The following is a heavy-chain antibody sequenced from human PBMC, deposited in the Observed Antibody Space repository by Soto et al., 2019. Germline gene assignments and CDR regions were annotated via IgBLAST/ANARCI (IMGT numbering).Heavy chain of an antibody. J-gene: IGHJ3*02. V-gene: IGHV4-30-2*01. D-gene: IGHD4-17*01. Sequence: SETLSLTCAVSGGSISSGGYSWSWIRQPPGKGLEWIGYIYHSGSTYYNPSLKSRVTISVDRSKNQFSLKLSSVTAADTAVYYCARLFSYGSSSDAFDIWGQGTMVTVSS. CDR3: ARLFSYGSSSDAFDI. CDR2: IYHSGST. CDR1: GGSISSGGYS.